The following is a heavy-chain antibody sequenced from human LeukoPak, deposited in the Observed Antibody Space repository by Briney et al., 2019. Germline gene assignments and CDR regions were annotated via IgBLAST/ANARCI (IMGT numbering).Heavy chain of an antibody. Sequence: GGSLRLSCAASGFTFSSYWMHWVRQAPGKGLVWVSRSNSDGSSTSYADSVKGRFTISRDNAKNTLYLQMNSLRAEDTAVYYCARDRYFDWLYDYWGQGTLVTVSS. CDR2: SNSDGSST. D-gene: IGHD3-9*01. V-gene: IGHV3-74*01. CDR1: GFTFSSYW. J-gene: IGHJ4*02. CDR3: ARDRYFDWLYDY.